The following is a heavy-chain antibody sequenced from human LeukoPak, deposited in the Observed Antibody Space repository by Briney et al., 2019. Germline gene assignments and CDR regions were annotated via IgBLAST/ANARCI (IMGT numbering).Heavy chain of an antibody. CDR3: ARQPLDYYDSSGYYYVGEFDY. CDR1: GYSFTSYW. J-gene: IGHJ4*02. D-gene: IGHD3-22*01. CDR2: IYPGDSDT. V-gene: IGHV5-51*01. Sequence: GESLKISCKGSGYSFTSYWIGWVRQMPGKGLEWMGIIYPGDSDTRYSPSFQGQVTISADKSISTAYLQWSSLKVSDTAMYYCARQPLDYYDSSGYYYVGEFDYWGQGTLVTVSS.